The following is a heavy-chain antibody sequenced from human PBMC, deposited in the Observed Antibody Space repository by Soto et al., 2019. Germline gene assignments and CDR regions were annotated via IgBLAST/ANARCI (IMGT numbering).Heavy chain of an antibody. V-gene: IGHV4-34*01. D-gene: IGHD1-1*01. CDR3: AISPAKFAQTRRPQKNSDS. J-gene: IGHJ5*01. CDR1: GGSFSGYY. CDR2: INHSGST. Sequence: SETLSLSCAVYGGSFSGYYWSWIRQPPGKGLEWIGEINHSGSTNYNPSLKSRVTISVDTSKNQFSLKLSSVTAADTAVYYCAISPAKFAQTRRPQKNSDSWGQGTLVT.